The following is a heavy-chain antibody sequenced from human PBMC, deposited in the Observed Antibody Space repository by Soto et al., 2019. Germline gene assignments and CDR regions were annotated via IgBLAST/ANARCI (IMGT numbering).Heavy chain of an antibody. CDR3: ARHLLVHTHGWHLTTFDY. V-gene: IGHV4-39*01. Sequence: PSETQSLTCTVSGGSISSSSYYWGWIRQPPGKGLEWIGSIYYSGSTYYNPSLKSRVTISVDTSKNQFSLKLSSVTAADTAVYYCARHLLVHTHGWHLTTFDYWGQGTLGTVSS. J-gene: IGHJ4*02. D-gene: IGHD6-19*01. CDR2: IYYSGST. CDR1: GGSISSSSYY.